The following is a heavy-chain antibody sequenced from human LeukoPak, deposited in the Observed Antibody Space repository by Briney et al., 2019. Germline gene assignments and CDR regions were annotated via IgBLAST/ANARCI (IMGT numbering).Heavy chain of an antibody. CDR3: ARNLVSYGIDY. V-gene: IGHV4-59*08. CDR1: GGSISSYY. CDR2: IYYSGST. Sequence: SETLSLTCTVSGGSISSYYWSWIRQPPGKGLEWIGYIYYSGSTNYNPSLKSRVTISVDTSKNQFSLKLSPVTAADTAVYYCARNLVSYGIDYWGQGTLVTVSS. J-gene: IGHJ4*02. D-gene: IGHD5-18*01.